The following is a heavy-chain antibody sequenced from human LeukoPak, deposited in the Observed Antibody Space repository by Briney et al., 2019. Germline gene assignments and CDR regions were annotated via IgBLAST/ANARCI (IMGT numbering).Heavy chain of an antibody. CDR2: ISWNSGSI. CDR3: ARGVAYDY. D-gene: IGHD2-15*01. CDR1: GFTFDDYA. V-gene: IGHV3-9*01. Sequence: GRSLRLSCAASGFTFDDYAMHWVRHAPGKGLEWVSGISWNSGSIGYADSVKGRFTISRDNAKNSLYLQMNSLRAEDTALYYCARGVAYDYWGQGTLVTVSS. J-gene: IGHJ4*02.